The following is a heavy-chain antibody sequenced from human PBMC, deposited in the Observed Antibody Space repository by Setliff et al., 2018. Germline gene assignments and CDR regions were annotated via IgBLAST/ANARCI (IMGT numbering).Heavy chain of an antibody. CDR2: IKHSGST. Sequence: SETLSLTCAVYGESFSGHYWSWIRQPPGKGLEWIGEIKHSGSTNYNPSLKSRVTISIDTSKNQFSRKLSSVTAADTAVYYCARHLTYYYESDGYHYDSRSYYYIHVWGKGTTVTVSS. CDR1: GESFSGHY. D-gene: IGHD3-22*01. CDR3: ARHLTYYYESDGYHYDSRSYYYIHV. J-gene: IGHJ6*03. V-gene: IGHV4-34*01.